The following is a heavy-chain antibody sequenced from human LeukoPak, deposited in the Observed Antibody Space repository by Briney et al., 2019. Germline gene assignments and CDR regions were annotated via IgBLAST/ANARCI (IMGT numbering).Heavy chain of an antibody. D-gene: IGHD6-13*01. J-gene: IGHJ5*02. CDR1: GYSISSGYY. CDR3: ARDGPPSSWYTNWFDP. Sequence: PSETLSLTCTVSGYSISSGYYWSWIRQPAGKGLEWIGRIYTSGSTNYNPSLKSRVTMSVDTSKNQFSLKLSSVTAADTAVYYCARDGPPSSWYTNWFDPWGQGTLVTVSS. V-gene: IGHV4-4*07. CDR2: IYTSGST.